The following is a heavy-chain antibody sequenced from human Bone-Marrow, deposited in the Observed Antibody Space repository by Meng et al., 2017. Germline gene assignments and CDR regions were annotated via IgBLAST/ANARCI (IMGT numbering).Heavy chain of an antibody. D-gene: IGHD3-22*01. CDR3: ARDPHFYYYDSSGYCN. Sequence: QAQLVQSGAEVKKPGASVKVSCKASGYTFTSYGISWVRQAPGKGLEWMGWISAYNGNTNYAQKLQGRVTMTTDTSTSTAYMELRSLRSDDTAVYYCARDPHFYYYDSSGYCNWGQGTLVTVSS. J-gene: IGHJ4*02. V-gene: IGHV1-18*01. CDR2: ISAYNGNT. CDR1: GYTFTSYG.